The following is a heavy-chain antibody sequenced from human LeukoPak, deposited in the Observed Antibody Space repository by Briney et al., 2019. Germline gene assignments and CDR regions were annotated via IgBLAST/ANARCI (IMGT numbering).Heavy chain of an antibody. CDR3: ARAWEAVAGNYGVIDY. V-gene: IGHV1-46*01. J-gene: IGHJ4*02. CDR1: GYSFINYY. CDR2: INPSGGST. D-gene: IGHD4-17*01. Sequence: ASVKVSCNTSGYSFINYYIHWVRQAPGQGLEWMGIINPSGGSTSFAQKFQGRVTMTRDMSTSTVYMELNSLRSEDTAVYYCARAWEAVAGNYGVIDYWGQGTLVTVSS.